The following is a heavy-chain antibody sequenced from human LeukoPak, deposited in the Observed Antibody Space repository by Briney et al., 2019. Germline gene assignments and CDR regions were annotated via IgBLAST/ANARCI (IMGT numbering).Heavy chain of an antibody. D-gene: IGHD5-12*01. V-gene: IGHV4-61*05. CDR3: ARDAGGYHNWFDP. Sequence: SETLSLTCTVSGGSISSSSFYWGWIRQPPGKGLEWIGYIYYSGSTNYNPSLKSRVTISVDTSKNQFSLKLSSVTAADTAVYYCARDAGGYHNWFDPWGQGTLVTVSS. CDR1: GGSISSSSFY. CDR2: IYYSGST. J-gene: IGHJ5*02.